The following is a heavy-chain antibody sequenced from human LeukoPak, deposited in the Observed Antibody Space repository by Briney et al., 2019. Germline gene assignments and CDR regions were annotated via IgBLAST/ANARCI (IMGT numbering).Heavy chain of an antibody. Sequence: SETLSLTCAVYGGSFSGYYWSRIRQPPGKGLEWIGEINHSGSTNYNPSLKSRVTISVDTSKNQFSLKLSSVTAADTAVYYCRRLLLGDLTEDHGGRGTRVTVSS. CDR3: RRLLLGDLTEDH. CDR2: INHSGST. V-gene: IGHV4-34*03. J-gene: IGHJ4*02. D-gene: IGHD3-16*01. CDR1: GGSFSGYY.